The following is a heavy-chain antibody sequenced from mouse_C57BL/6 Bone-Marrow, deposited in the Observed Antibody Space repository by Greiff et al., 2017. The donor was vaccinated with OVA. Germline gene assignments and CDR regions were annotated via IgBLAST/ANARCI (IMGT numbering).Heavy chain of an antibody. Sequence: QVQLQQSGAELVRPGASVKLSCKASGYTFTDYYINWVKQRPGQGLEWIARIYPGSGNTYYNEKFKGKATLTAEKSSSTAYMQLSSLTSEDSAVYFCARWGYPGELLYWGQGTTLTVSS. CDR3: ARWGYPGELLY. CDR1: GYTFTDYY. J-gene: IGHJ2*01. V-gene: IGHV1-76*01. CDR2: IYPGSGNT. D-gene: IGHD3-1*01.